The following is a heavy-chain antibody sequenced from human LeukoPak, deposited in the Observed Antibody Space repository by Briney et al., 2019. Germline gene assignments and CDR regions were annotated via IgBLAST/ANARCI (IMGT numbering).Heavy chain of an antibody. CDR3: AKGSQGITTVGYYGSGSYYPYYYYYMDV. CDR2: TSARSTTI. V-gene: IGHV3-48*01. J-gene: IGHJ6*03. Sequence: PGGSLRLSCAASGFNFNTYSMNWVRQAPGKGLEWLSYTSARSTTIYYADSVKGRFTISRDNAKNSLYLQMNSLRAEDTAVYYCAKGSQGITTVGYYGSGSYYPYYYYYMDVWGKGTTVTISS. D-gene: IGHD3-10*01. CDR1: GFNFNTYS.